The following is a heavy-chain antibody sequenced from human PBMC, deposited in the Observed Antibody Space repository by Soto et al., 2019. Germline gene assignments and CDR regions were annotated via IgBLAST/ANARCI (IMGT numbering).Heavy chain of an antibody. CDR3: AREISLSAGSYFDY. CDR1: GFTFKTYN. Sequence: GGSLRLSCTASGFTFKTYNMNWVRQAPGKGLEWVSYISSSSYTIKYADSVEGRFTVSRDNGKKSLYLQMNSLRDEDTAVYFCAREISLSAGSYFDYWGQGTLVTVS. J-gene: IGHJ4*02. CDR2: ISSSSYTI. V-gene: IGHV3-48*02. D-gene: IGHD3-10*01.